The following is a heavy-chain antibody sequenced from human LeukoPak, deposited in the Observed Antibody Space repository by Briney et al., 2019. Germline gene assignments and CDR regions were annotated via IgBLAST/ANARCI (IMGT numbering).Heavy chain of an antibody. V-gene: IGHV3-33*08. CDR1: GFSVSSNY. D-gene: IGHD4-23*01. J-gene: IGHJ4*02. CDR2: IWYDGSRT. Sequence: GGSLRLSCEASGFSVSSNYMSWVRQAPGKGLEWVAVIWYDGSRTYYADSVKGRFTISRDNSKNTLYLQMNSLRAEDTAVYYCAREQDNGGGSYFDYWGQGTLVTVSS. CDR3: AREQDNGGGSYFDY.